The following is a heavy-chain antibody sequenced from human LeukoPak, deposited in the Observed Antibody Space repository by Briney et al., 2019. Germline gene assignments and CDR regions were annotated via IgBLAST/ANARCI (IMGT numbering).Heavy chain of an antibody. J-gene: IGHJ4*02. CDR3: ARVGVGYGFYFDD. CDR2: IYYSAST. Sequence: PSETLSLTCTVSGGFISSYYWSWLRQPPGKGLEWIGYIYYSASTNYNPSLRSRVTISVDTSKNQFSLKLSSVPAADTAVYYCARVGVGYGFYFDDWGQGTLVTVSS. D-gene: IGHD5-18*01. CDR1: GGFISSYY. V-gene: IGHV4-59*01.